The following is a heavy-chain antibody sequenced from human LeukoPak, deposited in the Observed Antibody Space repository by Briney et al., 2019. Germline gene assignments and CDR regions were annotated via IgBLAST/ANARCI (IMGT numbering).Heavy chain of an antibody. D-gene: IGHD6-13*01. CDR3: ARVSTLENSSSWSDAFDI. J-gene: IGHJ3*02. V-gene: IGHV6-1*01. Sequence: SRTLSLTCAISGDSVSSKSVAWNWIRQSPSRGLEWLGRTYSRSKWYNDFAVSVKSRITINPDTSKNQFSLHLNSVTPEDTAVYYCARVSTLENSSSWSDAFDIWGQGTMVTVSS. CDR1: GDSVSSKSVA. CDR2: TYSRSKWYN.